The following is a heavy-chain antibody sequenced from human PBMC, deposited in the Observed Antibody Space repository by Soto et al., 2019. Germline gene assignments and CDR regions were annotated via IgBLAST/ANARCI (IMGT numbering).Heavy chain of an antibody. CDR3: AKDRSIAAQTFDY. CDR1: GLSFSGDA. V-gene: IGHV3-23*01. CDR2: ISGSGGST. Sequence: AGSVRQSWAASGLSFSGDAMRWVRQAPGKGLEWVSAISGSGGSTYYADSVKGRFTISRDNSKNTLYLQMNSLRAEDTAVYYCAKDRSIAAQTFDYWGQGTLVTVSS. D-gene: IGHD6-6*01. J-gene: IGHJ4*02.